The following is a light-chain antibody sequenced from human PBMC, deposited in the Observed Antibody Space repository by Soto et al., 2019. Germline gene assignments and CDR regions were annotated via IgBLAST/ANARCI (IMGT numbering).Light chain of an antibody. CDR1: QDISND. CDR2: AAS. J-gene: IGKJ1*01. Sequence: AIQMTQSPSSLSASVGDRVTITCRASQDISNDLGWYQEKPGQAPKLLIYAASNLQSGVPYRFSGSGSGTDFTLTIRSLQPEDFATYYCLQDYNYPWTFGQGTKVEI. CDR3: LQDYNYPWT. V-gene: IGKV1-6*01.